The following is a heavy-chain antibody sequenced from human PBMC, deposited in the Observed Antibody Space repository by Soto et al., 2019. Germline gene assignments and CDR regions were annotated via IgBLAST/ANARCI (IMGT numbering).Heavy chain of an antibody. Sequence: QLQLQESGPGLVKPSETLSLTCTVSGGSISSSSYYWGWIRQPPGKGLEWIGSIYYSGSTYYNPSLKSRVTISVDTSKNQFSLKLSSVTAADTAVYYCARLPLETQDYYYYTDVWGKGTTVTVSS. CDR1: GGSISSSSYY. D-gene: IGHD1-1*01. J-gene: IGHJ6*03. V-gene: IGHV4-39*01. CDR3: ARLPLETQDYYYYTDV. CDR2: IYYSGST.